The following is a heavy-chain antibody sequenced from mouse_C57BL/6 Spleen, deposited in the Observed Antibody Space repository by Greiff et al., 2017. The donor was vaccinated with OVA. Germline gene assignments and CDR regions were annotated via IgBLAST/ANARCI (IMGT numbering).Heavy chain of an antibody. J-gene: IGHJ3*01. CDR2: INPNNGGT. CDR1: GYTFTDYN. V-gene: IGHV1-22*01. Sequence: VQLQQSGPELVKPGASVKMSCKASGYTFTDYNMHWVKQSHGKSLEWIGYINPNNGGTSSNKKFKGKATLTVNKSSSTDYIELRSLTSEESAVYDCARDDGYYEGGFAYWGQGTLVTVSA. CDR3: ARDDGYYEGGFAY. D-gene: IGHD2-3*01.